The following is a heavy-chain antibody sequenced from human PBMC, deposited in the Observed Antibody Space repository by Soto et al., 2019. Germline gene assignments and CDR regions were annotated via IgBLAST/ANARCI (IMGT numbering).Heavy chain of an antibody. V-gene: IGHV3-30*03. D-gene: IGHD3-9*01. CDR3: VRDFDNRRGGDAFDI. Sequence: QVQLVESGGGAVPPGRSLRLSCAASGFTFSRYDIHWVRQAPGKGLEWVALISYDGSNQYFGDSVKGRFTISRDNSKDTVSVRMNSLRVEDTAVYYCVRDFDNRRGGDAFDIWGRGTMVTVSS. J-gene: IGHJ3*02. CDR2: ISYDGSNQ. CDR1: GFTFSRYD.